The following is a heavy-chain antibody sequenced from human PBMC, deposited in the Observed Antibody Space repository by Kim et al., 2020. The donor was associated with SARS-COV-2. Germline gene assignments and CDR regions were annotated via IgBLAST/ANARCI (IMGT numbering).Heavy chain of an antibody. Sequence: GGSLRLSCTASGFTFSNSWMNWVRQAPGKGLEWVANINQDGSDKYYVSSVKGRFTISRDVPKNSVYLQMNSLKVEDTAVYYCAGGSGWLIDYWGQGTLVTVSS. D-gene: IGHD6-19*01. J-gene: IGHJ4*02. CDR3: AGGSGWLIDY. V-gene: IGHV3-7*01. CDR2: INQDGSDK. CDR1: GFTFSNSW.